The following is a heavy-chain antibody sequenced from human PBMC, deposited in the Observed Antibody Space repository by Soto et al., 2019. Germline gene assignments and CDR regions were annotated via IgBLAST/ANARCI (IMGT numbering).Heavy chain of an antibody. CDR3: ARLNSEYAVDY. V-gene: IGHV1-18*04. CDR1: GYTVTDYG. D-gene: IGHD1-26*01. CDR2: ISTWNDDK. Sequence: GASVKVSCKPSGYTVTDYGFSWMRQAPGQGPEWMGWISTWNDDKRDAQKFRGRVTMTRDTSTRTAYMELRSLRSDDTAVYYCARLNSEYAVDYWGQGTLVTVS. J-gene: IGHJ4*02.